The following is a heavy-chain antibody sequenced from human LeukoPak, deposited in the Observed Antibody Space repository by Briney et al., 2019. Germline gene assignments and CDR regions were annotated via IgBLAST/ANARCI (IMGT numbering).Heavy chain of an antibody. CDR1: GFTFRSYA. J-gene: IGHJ4*02. V-gene: IGHV3-23*01. Sequence: GGSLRLSCAASGFTFRSYAMTWVRQAPGKGLEGVSGISETGDTTYYADPVKGRFTISRDNSKNTLHLQMNSLRAEDTAVYYCARGGKWDVTPFDYWGQGTLVTVSS. CDR3: ARGGKWDVTPFDY. CDR2: ISETGDTT. D-gene: IGHD1-26*01.